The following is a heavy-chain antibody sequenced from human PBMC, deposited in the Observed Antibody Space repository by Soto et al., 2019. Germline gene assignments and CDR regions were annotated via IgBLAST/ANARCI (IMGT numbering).Heavy chain of an antibody. CDR2: IVVGSGNT. CDR3: AAVLDYGDSVATIGMDV. D-gene: IGHD4-17*01. Sequence: SVKVSCKASGFTFTSSAMQWVRQARGQRLEWIGWIVVGSGNTNYAQKFQERVTITRDMSTSTAYMELSSLRSEDTAVYYCAAVLDYGDSVATIGMDVWGQGTMVTVSS. V-gene: IGHV1-58*02. J-gene: IGHJ6*02. CDR1: GFTFTSSA.